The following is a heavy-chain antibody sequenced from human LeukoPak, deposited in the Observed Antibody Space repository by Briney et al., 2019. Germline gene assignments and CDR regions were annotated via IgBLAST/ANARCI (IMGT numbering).Heavy chain of an antibody. Sequence: SVKVSCKASGGTSSSYAISWVRQAPGQGLEWMGGIIPIFGTANYAQKFQGRVTITTDESTSTAYMELSSLRSEDTAVYYCARARDCSSTSCSPPAFDIWGQGTMVTVSS. J-gene: IGHJ3*02. D-gene: IGHD2-2*01. CDR1: GGTSSSYA. V-gene: IGHV1-69*05. CDR2: IIPIFGTA. CDR3: ARARDCSSTSCSPPAFDI.